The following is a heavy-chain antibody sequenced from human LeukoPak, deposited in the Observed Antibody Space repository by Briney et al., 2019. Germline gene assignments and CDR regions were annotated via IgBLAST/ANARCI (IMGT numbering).Heavy chain of an antibody. CDR1: GYTFTSYY. Sequence: ASVKVSCKASGYTFTSYYMHWVRQAPGQGLEWMGIINPSGGSTSYAQEFQGRVTMTRDTSTSTVYMELSSLRSEDTAVYYCARDELDEVVTAIPFDYWGQGTLVTVSS. V-gene: IGHV1-46*01. CDR3: ARDELDEVVTAIPFDY. D-gene: IGHD2-21*02. CDR2: INPSGGST. J-gene: IGHJ4*02.